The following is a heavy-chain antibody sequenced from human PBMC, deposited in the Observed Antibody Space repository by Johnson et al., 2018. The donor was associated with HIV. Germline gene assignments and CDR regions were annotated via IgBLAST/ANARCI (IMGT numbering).Heavy chain of an antibody. V-gene: IGHV3-23*04. CDR3: ALKQLVTMDDAFDI. CDR1: GFTFSSYA. Sequence: EQLVESGGGVVRPGGSLRLSCAASGFTFSSYAMSWVRQAPGKGLEWVSAISGSGGSTYYADSVKGRFTISRDNSKNTLYLQMNSLRAEETAVYYCALKQLVTMDDAFDIWGQGTMVTVSS. CDR2: ISGSGGST. D-gene: IGHD6-13*01. J-gene: IGHJ3*02.